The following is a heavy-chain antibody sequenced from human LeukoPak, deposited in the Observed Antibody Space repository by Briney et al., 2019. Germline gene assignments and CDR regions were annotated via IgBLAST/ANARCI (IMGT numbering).Heavy chain of an antibody. J-gene: IGHJ4*02. CDR1: GGTFSSYA. CDR2: IIPIFGTA. Sequence: SVKVSCKASGGTFSSYAISWVRQAPGQGLEWMGGIIPIFGTANYAQKFQGRVTITADESTSTAYMELSSLRSEDTAVYYCATGGIVVVTAILRYWGQGTLVTVSS. CDR3: ATGGIVVVTAILRY. D-gene: IGHD2-21*02. V-gene: IGHV1-69*13.